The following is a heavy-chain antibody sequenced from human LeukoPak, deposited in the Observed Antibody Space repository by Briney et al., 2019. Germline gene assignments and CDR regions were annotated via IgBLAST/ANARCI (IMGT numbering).Heavy chain of an antibody. J-gene: IGHJ4*02. Sequence: PSETLSLTCAVYGGSFSGYYWSWIRQPPGKGLEWIGEINHSGSTNYNPSLKSRVTISVDTSKNQFSLKLSSVTAADTAVYYCARVGYGGYVRRDMFDYWGQGTLVTVSS. D-gene: IGHD5-12*01. CDR2: INHSGST. CDR1: GGSFSGYY. V-gene: IGHV4-34*01. CDR3: ARVGYGGYVRRDMFDY.